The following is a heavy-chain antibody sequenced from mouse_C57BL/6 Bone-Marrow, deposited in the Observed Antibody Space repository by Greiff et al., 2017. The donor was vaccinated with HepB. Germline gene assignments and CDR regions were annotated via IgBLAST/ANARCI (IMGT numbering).Heavy chain of an antibody. CDR1: GFTFSDYG. CDR2: ISSGSSTI. Sequence: EVKLQESGGGLVKPGGSLKLSCAASGFTFSDYGMHWVRQAPEKGLEWVAYISSGSSTIYYADTVKGRFTISRDNAKNTLFLQMTSLRSEDTAMYYCARTYGSSYAMDYWGQGTSVTVSS. D-gene: IGHD1-1*01. V-gene: IGHV5-17*01. CDR3: ARTYGSSYAMDY. J-gene: IGHJ4*01.